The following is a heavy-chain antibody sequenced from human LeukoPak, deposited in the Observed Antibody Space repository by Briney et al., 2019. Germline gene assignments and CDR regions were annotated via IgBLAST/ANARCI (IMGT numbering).Heavy chain of an antibody. CDR1: GFIFSSYS. CDR3: ARDDPSYYYDSSGYSDY. V-gene: IGHV3-21*01. D-gene: IGHD3-22*01. CDR2: ISSSSSYI. Sequence: PGGSLRLSCPASGFIFSSYSMNWLRQAPGKGLEWVSCISSSSSYIYYADSVKGRFTISRDNAKNSLYLQMNSLRAEDTAVYYCARDDPSYYYDSSGYSDYWGQGTLVTVSS. J-gene: IGHJ4*02.